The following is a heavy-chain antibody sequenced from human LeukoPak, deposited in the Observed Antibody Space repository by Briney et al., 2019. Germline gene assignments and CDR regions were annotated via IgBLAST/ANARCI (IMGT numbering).Heavy chain of an antibody. CDR3: ARGYSSSSRNDAFDI. CDR2: TRNKANSYTT. J-gene: IGHJ3*02. Sequence: GGSLRLSCAASGFTFSDHYMDWVRQAPGKGLEWVGRTRNKANSYTTEYAASVKGRFTISRDESENSVYLQMNSLKTEDTAVYYCARGYSSSSRNDAFDIWGQGTMVSVSS. D-gene: IGHD6-13*01. CDR1: GFTFSDHY. V-gene: IGHV3-72*01.